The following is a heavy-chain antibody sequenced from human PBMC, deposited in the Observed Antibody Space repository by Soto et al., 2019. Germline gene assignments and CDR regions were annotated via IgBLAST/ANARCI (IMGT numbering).Heavy chain of an antibody. J-gene: IGHJ1*01. CDR3: TLRTTMIVGTAYFQH. CDR2: IIPIFGTA. V-gene: IGHV1-69*13. D-gene: IGHD3-22*01. CDR1: GVTFSSYA. Sequence: VASVKVSCKASGVTFSSYAISWVRQAPGQGLEWMGGIIPIFGTANYAQKFQGRVTITADESTSTAYMELSSLRSGDTAVYYCTLRTTMIVGTAYFQHWGQGTLVTVSS.